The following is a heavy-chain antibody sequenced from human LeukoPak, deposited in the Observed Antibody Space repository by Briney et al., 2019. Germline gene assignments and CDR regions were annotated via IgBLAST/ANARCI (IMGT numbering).Heavy chain of an antibody. J-gene: IGHJ4*02. D-gene: IGHD2-2*01. CDR1: GYSYTTYG. Sequence: ASVKVSCKASGYSYTTYGISWVRQAPGQGLEWMGWISAYNANTNYALKLQGRVTMTTDTSTSTAYMELRSLRSDDTAVYYCARDYCSSTSCYFDYWGQGTLVTVSS. CDR3: ARDYCSSTSCYFDY. CDR2: ISAYNANT. V-gene: IGHV1-18*01.